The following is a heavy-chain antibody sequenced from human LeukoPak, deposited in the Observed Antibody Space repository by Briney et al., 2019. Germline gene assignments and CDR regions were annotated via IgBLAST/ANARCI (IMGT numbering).Heavy chain of an antibody. CDR2: INPNSGNT. J-gene: IGHJ4*02. CDR1: GYTFTGYY. Sequence: ASVKVSCKASGYTFTGYYMHWVRQAPGQGLEWMGWINPNSGNTGYAQKFQGRVTITRNTSISTAYMELSSLRSEDTAVYYCARDHSSEDYFDYWGQGTLVTVSS. CDR3: ARDHSSEDYFDY. D-gene: IGHD6-19*01. V-gene: IGHV1-8*03.